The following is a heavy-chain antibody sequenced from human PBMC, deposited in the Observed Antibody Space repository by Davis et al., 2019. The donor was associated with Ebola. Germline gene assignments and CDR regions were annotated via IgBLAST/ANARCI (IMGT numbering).Heavy chain of an antibody. J-gene: IGHJ6*02. Sequence: GGSLRLSCAASGFTFDDYAMHWVRQAPGKGLEWVSGISWNSGSIGYADSVKGRFTISRDNAKNSLYLQMNSLRAEDTAVYYCARDPGILWFREPPSGYGMDVWGQGTTVTVSS. V-gene: IGHV3-9*01. CDR3: ARDPGILWFREPPSGYGMDV. D-gene: IGHD3-10*01. CDR2: ISWNSGSI. CDR1: GFTFDDYA.